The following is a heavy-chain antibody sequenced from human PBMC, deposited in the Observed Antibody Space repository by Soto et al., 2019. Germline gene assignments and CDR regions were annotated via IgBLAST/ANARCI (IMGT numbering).Heavy chain of an antibody. Sequence: GGSLRLSCAASGFTFSRYWMHWVRQSPEKGLVWVSHINTDGSNSNYADSVKGRFTISRDNAKNTLYLQMDGLEAEDTALYYCARAAYSSSWYADPWGQGTLVTVSS. CDR1: GFTFSRYW. D-gene: IGHD6-13*01. CDR3: ARAAYSSSWYADP. CDR2: INTDGSNS. V-gene: IGHV3-74*01. J-gene: IGHJ5*02.